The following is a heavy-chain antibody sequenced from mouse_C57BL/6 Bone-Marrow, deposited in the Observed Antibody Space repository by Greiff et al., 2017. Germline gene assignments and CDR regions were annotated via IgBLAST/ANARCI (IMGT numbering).Heavy chain of an antibody. V-gene: IGHV5-4*01. J-gene: IGHJ4*01. Sequence: DVMLVESGGGLVKPGGSLKLSCAASGFTFSSYAMSWVRQTPEKRLEWVATISDGGSYTYYPDNVKGRFTISRDNAKNNLYLQMSHLKSEDTAMYYCARDGSYYGYAMDYWGQGTSVTVSS. D-gene: IGHD2-1*01. CDR1: GFTFSSYA. CDR2: ISDGGSYT. CDR3: ARDGSYYGYAMDY.